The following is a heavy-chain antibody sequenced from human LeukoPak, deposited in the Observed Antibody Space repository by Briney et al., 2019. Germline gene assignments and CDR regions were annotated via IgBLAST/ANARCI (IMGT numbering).Heavy chain of an antibody. CDR3: AKAITMIVVVPFDY. V-gene: IGHV3-23*01. J-gene: IGHJ4*02. D-gene: IGHD3-22*01. Sequence: GGSLRLSCAASGFTFSSCAMSWVRQAPGKGLDWVSAISGSGGSTYYADSVKGRFTISRDNSKNTLYLQMNSLRAEDTAVYYCAKAITMIVVVPFDYWGQGTLVTVSS. CDR1: GFTFSSCA. CDR2: ISGSGGST.